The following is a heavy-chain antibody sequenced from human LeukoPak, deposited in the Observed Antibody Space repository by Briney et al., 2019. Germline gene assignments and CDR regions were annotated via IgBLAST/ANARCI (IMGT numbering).Heavy chain of an antibody. J-gene: IGHJ6*03. CDR3: ATGAGYYYYYMDV. D-gene: IGHD6-25*01. Sequence: VASVKVSCKASGYTFTGYYMHWVRQAPGQGLEWMGGFDPEDGETIYAQKFQGRVTMTEDTSTDTAYMELSSLRSEDTAVYYCATGAGYYYYYMDVWGKGTTVTVSS. V-gene: IGHV1-24*01. CDR2: FDPEDGET. CDR1: GYTFTGYY.